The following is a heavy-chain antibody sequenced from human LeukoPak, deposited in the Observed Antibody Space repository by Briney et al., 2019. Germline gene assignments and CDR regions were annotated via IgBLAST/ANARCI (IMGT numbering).Heavy chain of an antibody. J-gene: IGHJ5*02. CDR3: ARDRLVRGVFNWFDP. Sequence: ASVKVCCKASGGTFGSYAIGWGRQARVQGLEWMGGIIPIFGTANYAQEFQGRVTITADESTSTAYMELSSLRSEDTGVYYCARDRLVRGVFNWFDPWGQGTLVTVSS. CDR2: IIPIFGTA. V-gene: IGHV1-69*13. D-gene: IGHD3-10*01. CDR1: GGTFGSYA.